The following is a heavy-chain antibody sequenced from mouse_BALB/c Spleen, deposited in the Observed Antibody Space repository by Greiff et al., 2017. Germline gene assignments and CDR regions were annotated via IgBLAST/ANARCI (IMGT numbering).Heavy chain of an antibody. D-gene: IGHD1-1*01. V-gene: IGHV4-1*02. CDR3: ARPYYYYGYFDV. CDR1: GVDFSRYW. Sequence: EAGGVDFSRYWMSWVRQAPGKGLEWIGEINPDSSTINYTPSLKDKFIISRDNAKNTLYLQMSKVRSEDTALYYCARPYYYYGYFDVWGAGTTVTVSS. J-gene: IGHJ1*01. CDR2: INPDSSTI.